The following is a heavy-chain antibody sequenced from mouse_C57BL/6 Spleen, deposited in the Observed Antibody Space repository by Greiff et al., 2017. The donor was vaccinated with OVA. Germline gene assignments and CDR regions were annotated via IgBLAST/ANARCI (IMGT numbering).Heavy chain of an antibody. CDR3: AWDYDAFDY. D-gene: IGHD2-4*01. CDR2: IYPGDGDT. CDR1: GYAFSSSW. J-gene: IGHJ2*01. V-gene: IGHV1-82*01. Sequence: VQLVESGPELVKPGASVKISCKASGYAFSSSWMNWVKQRPGKGLEWIGRIYPGDGDTNYNGKFKGKATLTADKSSSTAYMQLSSLTSEDSAVYFCAWDYDAFDYWGQGTTLTVSS.